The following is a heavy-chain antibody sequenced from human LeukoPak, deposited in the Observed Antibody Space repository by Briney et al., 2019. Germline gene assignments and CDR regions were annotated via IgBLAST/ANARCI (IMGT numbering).Heavy chain of an antibody. V-gene: IGHV4-38-2*01. CDR2: IYHSGTT. CDR3: ARPPDSSDYGAAFDF. D-gene: IGHD4-17*01. Sequence: SETLSLTCGVSGYSITSGYFWGWIRQPPGKGLEWIGSIYHSGTTYYNPSLRSRVTTSVDTSKNQFSLKLSSVTAADTAVYYCARPPDSSDYGAAFDFWGQGTLVTVSS. CDR1: GYSITSGYF. J-gene: IGHJ4*02.